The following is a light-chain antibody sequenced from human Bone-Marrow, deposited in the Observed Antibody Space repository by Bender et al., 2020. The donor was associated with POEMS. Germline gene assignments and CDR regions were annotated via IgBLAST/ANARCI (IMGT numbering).Light chain of an antibody. Sequence: SYELTQPPSVSVSPGQTATITCSGDKLGDQFAWWYQQKSGQSPVVVIYQDSQRPSGIPERFSGSNSGTTATLTISGTQAMDEADYYCQAWDSSTAWVFGGGTKLTVL. CDR2: QDS. V-gene: IGLV3-1*01. J-gene: IGLJ3*02. CDR1: KLGDQF. CDR3: QAWDSSTAWV.